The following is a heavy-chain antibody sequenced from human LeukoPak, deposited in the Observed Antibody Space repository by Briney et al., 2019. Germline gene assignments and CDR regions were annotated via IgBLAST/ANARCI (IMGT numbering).Heavy chain of an antibody. CDR3: AELGITMIGGV. V-gene: IGHV3-23*01. Sequence: GGSLRLSCAASGFTFSSCAMSWVRQTPGKGLEWVSTISGSGGSTYYADSVKGRFTISRDNSKDTLFLQMNSLRAEDTAVYYCAELGITMIGGVWGKGTTVTISS. CDR2: ISGSGGST. J-gene: IGHJ6*04. CDR1: GFTFSSCA. D-gene: IGHD3-10*02.